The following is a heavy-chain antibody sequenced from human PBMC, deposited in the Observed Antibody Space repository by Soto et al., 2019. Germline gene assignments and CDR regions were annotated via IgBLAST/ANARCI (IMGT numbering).Heavy chain of an antibody. CDR3: AQDRPPGGCSGGSCYFYYYYYMDV. CDR2: ISGSGGST. D-gene: IGHD2-15*01. V-gene: IGHV3-23*01. CDR1: GFTFSSYA. Sequence: PGGSLRLSCAASGFTFSSYAMSWVRQAPGKGLEWVSAISGSGGSTYYADAVKGRFTISRDNSKNTLYLQMNSLRAEDTAVYYCAQDRPPGGCSGGSCYFYYYYYMDVWGKGTTVTVSS. J-gene: IGHJ6*03.